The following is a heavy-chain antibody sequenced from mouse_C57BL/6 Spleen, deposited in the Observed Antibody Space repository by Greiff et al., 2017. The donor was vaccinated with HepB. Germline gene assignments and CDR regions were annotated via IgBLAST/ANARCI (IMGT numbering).Heavy chain of an antibody. D-gene: IGHD2-5*01. J-gene: IGHJ3*01. Sequence: EVQRVESGEGLVKPGGSLKLSCAASGFTFSSYAMSWVRQTPEKRLEWVAYISSGGDYIYYADTVKGRFTISRDNARNTLYLQMSSLKSEDTAMYYCTRAPYYYSNCWFAYWGQGTLVTVSA. CDR2: ISSGGDYI. V-gene: IGHV5-9-1*02. CDR3: TRAPYYYSNCWFAY. CDR1: GFTFSSYA.